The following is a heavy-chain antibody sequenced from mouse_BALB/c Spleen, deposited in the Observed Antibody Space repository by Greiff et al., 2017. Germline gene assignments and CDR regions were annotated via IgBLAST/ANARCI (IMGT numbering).Heavy chain of an antibody. J-gene: IGHJ2*01. CDR2: ISYSGST. CDR1: GDSITSGY. V-gene: IGHV3-8*02. CDR3: ARSYGSSYLFDY. Sequence: EVQLQQSGPSLVKPSQTLSLTCSVTGDSITSGYWNWIRKFPGNKLEYMGYISYSGSTYYNPSLKSRISITRDTSKNQYYLQLNSVTTEDTATYYCARSYGSSYLFDYWGQGTTLTVSS. D-gene: IGHD1-1*01.